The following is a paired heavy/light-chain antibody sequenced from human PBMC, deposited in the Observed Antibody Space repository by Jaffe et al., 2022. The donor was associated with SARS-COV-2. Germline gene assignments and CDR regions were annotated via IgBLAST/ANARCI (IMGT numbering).Heavy chain of an antibody. D-gene: IGHD3-3*01. CDR2: ISYDGNKE. J-gene: IGHJ4*02. CDR3: AKDRVVEMVYVSPEL. Sequence: ESGGGVVQPGGSLKLSCAASGVSFKSYGMHWVRQAPGKGLEWVAAISYDGNKEYYADSVKGRFTISRDNSKSTLFLQMDSLRPEDTAVYYCAKDRVVEMVYVSPELWGQGTLVTVSS. V-gene: IGHV3-30*18. CDR1: GVSFKSYG.
Light chain of an antibody. J-gene: IGLJ3*02. Sequence: QSALTQPASVSGSPGQSITISCTGTSSDIGLYGFVSWYQQHPLKAPRLLIYEVIHRPSGVSPRFSASKSGNTASLTISGLQADDEADYYCSSYTTSNSVVFGSGTRVTVL. V-gene: IGLV2-14*01. CDR2: EVI. CDR3: SSYTTSNSVV. CDR1: SSDIGLYGF.